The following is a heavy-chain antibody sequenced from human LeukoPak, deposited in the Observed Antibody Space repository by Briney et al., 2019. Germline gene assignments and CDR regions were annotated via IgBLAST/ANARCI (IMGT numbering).Heavy chain of an antibody. CDR2: ISSSGSTI. Sequence: GGSLRLSCAASGFTFSDYYMSWIRQAPGKGLEWVSYISSSGSTIYYADSVKGRFTISRDNAKNSLYLQMNSLRAEDTAVYYCARYQYQPNDAFDIWGQGTMVTVSS. D-gene: IGHD2-2*01. J-gene: IGHJ3*02. V-gene: IGHV3-11*01. CDR3: ARYQYQPNDAFDI. CDR1: GFTFSDYY.